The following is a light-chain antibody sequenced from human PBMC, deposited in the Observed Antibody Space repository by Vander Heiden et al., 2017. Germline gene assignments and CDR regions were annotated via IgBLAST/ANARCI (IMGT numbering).Light chain of an antibody. CDR3: STWDDSLSGQV. V-gene: IGLV1-47*01. J-gene: IGLJ3*02. CDR1: SANIGSNF. CDR2: RSN. Sequence: QSVLTQAPSVSGTSGQRVTISCPGSSANIGSNFVYWYQQRPGTAPKLLIYRSNQRPSGVPDRFSGSKSGTSASLVISGLRSEDEADYYCSTWDDSLSGQVFGGGTKVTVL.